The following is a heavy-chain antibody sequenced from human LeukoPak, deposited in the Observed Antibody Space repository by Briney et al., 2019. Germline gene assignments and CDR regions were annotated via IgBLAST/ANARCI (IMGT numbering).Heavy chain of an antibody. CDR2: ISYDGSNK. CDR1: RLTFRSYG. CDR3: ARNGYSSSWYRN. Sequence: QPGGSLRLSCAASRLTFRSYGMHWVRQAPGKGLEWVAGISYDGSNKLYADSVKGRFTISRDNSKNTLYPQMNSLRAEDTAVYYCARNGYSSSWYRNWGQGTLVTVSS. J-gene: IGHJ4*02. V-gene: IGHV3-30*03. D-gene: IGHD6-13*01.